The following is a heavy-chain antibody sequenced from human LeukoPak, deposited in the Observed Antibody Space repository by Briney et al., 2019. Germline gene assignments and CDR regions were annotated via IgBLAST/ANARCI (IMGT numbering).Heavy chain of an antibody. Sequence: ASVKVSCKASGYTFTSYDINWVRQATGQGLEWMGWMNPNSGNTGYAQKFQGRVTMTRNTSISTAYMELSSLRSEDTAVYYCARIDDSEGYAFDLWGQGTMVTVSS. V-gene: IGHV1-8*01. J-gene: IGHJ3*01. CDR3: ARIDDSEGYAFDL. CDR2: MNPNSGNT. CDR1: GYTFTSYD. D-gene: IGHD1-14*01.